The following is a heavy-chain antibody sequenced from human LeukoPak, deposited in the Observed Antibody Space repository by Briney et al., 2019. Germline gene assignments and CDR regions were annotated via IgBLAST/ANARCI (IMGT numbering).Heavy chain of an antibody. J-gene: IGHJ5*02. V-gene: IGHV4-59*08. CDR2: IYYSGNT. CDR1: GGSISLYY. CDR3: ARHRSSWYWFDP. Sequence: SETLSLTCTVSGGSISLYYWSWIRQPPGKGLEWIGYIYYSGNTNHNPSLKSRAIISVDRSKHQFSLKLSSVSAADTAVYYCARHRSSWYWFDPWGQGTQVTVYS. D-gene: IGHD6-13*01.